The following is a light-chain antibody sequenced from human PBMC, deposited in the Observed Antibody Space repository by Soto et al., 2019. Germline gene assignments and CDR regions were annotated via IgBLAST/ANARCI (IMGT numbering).Light chain of an antibody. CDR1: QSISSS. Sequence: EIVMTQSPATLSVSPGERATLSCRASQSISSSLAWYQQKPGQPPRLLIYETSTRATGIPARFSGGGSGTEFTRTISSLQSEDSAVYYCQQYNNWPPLTFGGGTKVEIK. J-gene: IGKJ4*01. V-gene: IGKV3-15*01. CDR2: ETS. CDR3: QQYNNWPPLT.